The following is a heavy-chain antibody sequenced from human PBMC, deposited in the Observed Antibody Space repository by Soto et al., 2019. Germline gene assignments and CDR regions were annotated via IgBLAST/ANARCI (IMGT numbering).Heavy chain of an antibody. V-gene: IGHV3-7*01. CDR2: IKQDGSEK. J-gene: IGHJ4*02. Sequence: PGGSLRLPCATSGFTFRGHWMSWVRQAPGKGLEWVATIKQDGSEKYYVDSVRGRFTISRDNAENSLFLQMNSLRAEDTAVYYCARLAGETTIYDYWGQGTLVTVSS. D-gene: IGHD1-1*01. CDR3: ARLAGETTIYDY. CDR1: GFTFRGHW.